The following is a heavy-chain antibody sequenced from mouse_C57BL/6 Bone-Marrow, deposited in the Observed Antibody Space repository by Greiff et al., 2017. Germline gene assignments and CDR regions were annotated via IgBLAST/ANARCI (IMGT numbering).Heavy chain of an antibody. D-gene: IGHD2-4*01. CDR1: GYTFTSYW. CDR3: ARDGDYWYFDD. V-gene: IGHV1-50*01. Sequence: VQLQQPGAELVKPGASVKLSCKASGYTFTSYWMQWVKQRPGQGLEWIGEIDPSDSYTNYNQKFTGKATLTVDTSSSPAYMQLSSLTSEDSAVYYCARDGDYWYFDDWGTGTTVTVSS. J-gene: IGHJ1*03. CDR2: IDPSDSYT.